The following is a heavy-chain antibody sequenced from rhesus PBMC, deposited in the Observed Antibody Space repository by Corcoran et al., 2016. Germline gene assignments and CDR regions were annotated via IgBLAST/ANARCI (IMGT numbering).Heavy chain of an antibody. CDR1: GGSISDRDY. J-gene: IGHJ4*01. CDR2: IYGSGGST. V-gene: IGHV4-106*01. D-gene: IGHD2-15*01. Sequence: QVQLQESGPGLVKPSETLSLTCAVSGGSISDRDYWSWLRQPPGQGLEWIGYIYGSGGSTYYNPSLKSRVTISTDTSKNQFSLKLSSVTAADTAVYYCARILNYSWCFDYWGQGVLVTVSS. CDR3: ARILNYSWCFDY.